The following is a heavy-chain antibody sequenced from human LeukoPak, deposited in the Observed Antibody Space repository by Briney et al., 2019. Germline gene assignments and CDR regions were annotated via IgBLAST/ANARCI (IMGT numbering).Heavy chain of an antibody. Sequence: GESLMISCKGSGYSFATYWIGWVRQMPGTGLEWMGIIYPGDSDTRYSPSFQGQVTISADKAISTAYLQWSSLKASDTAMYYCARAGEGDAFDIWGQGTMVTVSS. V-gene: IGHV5-51*01. CDR1: GYSFATYW. D-gene: IGHD3-10*01. CDR3: ARAGEGDAFDI. J-gene: IGHJ3*02. CDR2: IYPGDSDT.